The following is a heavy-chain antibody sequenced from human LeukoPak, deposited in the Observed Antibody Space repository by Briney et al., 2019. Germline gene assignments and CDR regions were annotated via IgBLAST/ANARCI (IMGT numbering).Heavy chain of an antibody. CDR3: ARRGGNEAFDI. CDR2: IIPILGIA. V-gene: IGHV1-69*04. CDR1: GYTFTSYG. J-gene: IGHJ3*02. Sequence: ASVKVSCKASGYTFTSYGISWVRQAPGQGLEWMGRIIPILGIANYAQKFQGRVTIIADKSTNTAYMELSSLRSEDTAVYYCARRGGNEAFDIWGQGTMVTVSS. D-gene: IGHD2-15*01.